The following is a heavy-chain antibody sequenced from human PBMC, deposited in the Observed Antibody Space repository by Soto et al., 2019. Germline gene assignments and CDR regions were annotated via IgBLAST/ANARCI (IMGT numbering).Heavy chain of an antibody. CDR1: GFTFSSYS. Sequence: EVQLVESGGGLVQPGGSLRLSCAASGFTFSSYSMNWVRQAPGKGLEWVSYIISSSSTIYYADSVKGRFTISRDNAKNSLYLQMNSLRAEDTAVYYCARLRGKVGWFDPWGQGTLVTVSS. D-gene: IGHD3-10*01. J-gene: IGHJ5*02. V-gene: IGHV3-48*01. CDR2: IISSSSTI. CDR3: ARLRGKVGWFDP.